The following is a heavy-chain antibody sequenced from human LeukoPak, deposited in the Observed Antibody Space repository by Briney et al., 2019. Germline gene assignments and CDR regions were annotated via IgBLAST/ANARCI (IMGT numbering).Heavy chain of an antibody. V-gene: IGHV1-69*13. CDR1: GGTFSSYA. D-gene: IGHD3-10*01. CDR3: ARTGQRIQNWFDP. CDR2: IIPIFGTA. Sequence: SVKVSCKASGGTFSSYAISWVRQAPGQGLEWMGGIIPIFGTANYAQKFQGRVTITADESTSTAYMELSSLRSEDTAVYYCARTGQRIQNWFDPWGQGTLVTVSS. J-gene: IGHJ5*02.